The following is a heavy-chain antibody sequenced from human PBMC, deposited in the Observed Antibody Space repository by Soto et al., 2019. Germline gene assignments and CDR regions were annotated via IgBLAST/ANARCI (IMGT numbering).Heavy chain of an antibody. Sequence: QVQLVESGGGVVQPGKSLRLSCAPSGFTFDSYGMHWVRQAPGKGLEWVAVISSDGNNKFYADSVKGRFTIFRDNFQNTLHLEMSSLRAEDTAVYYCAKDLLHNTVTTCGSWGQGTRVTVSS. CDR1: GFTFDSYG. CDR3: AKDLLHNTVTTCGS. D-gene: IGHD4-17*01. J-gene: IGHJ5*02. V-gene: IGHV3-30*18. CDR2: ISSDGNNK.